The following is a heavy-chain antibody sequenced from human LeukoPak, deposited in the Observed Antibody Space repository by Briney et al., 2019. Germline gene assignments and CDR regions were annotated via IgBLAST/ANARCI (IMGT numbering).Heavy chain of an antibody. CDR3: GRFVYSSSSVDY. CDR2: IYSGGST. J-gene: IGHJ4*02. V-gene: IGHV3-66*02. CDR1: GFTVSSNY. Sequence: GGSLRLSCAASGFTVSSNYMSWVRQAPGKGLEWVSVIYSGGSTYYADSVKGRFTISRDNSKNTLYLQMNSLGAEDTAGYYCGRFVYSSSSVDYWGQGTLVTVCS. D-gene: IGHD6-6*01.